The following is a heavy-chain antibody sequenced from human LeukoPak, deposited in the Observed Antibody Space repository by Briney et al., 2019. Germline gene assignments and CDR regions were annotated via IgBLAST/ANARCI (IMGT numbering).Heavy chain of an antibody. Sequence: QAGGSLRLSCAASGFTFSSYAMSWVRQAPGKGLEWVSDISGSGDSTDYTDSVKGRFTISRDNSKNTLYLQMNSLRAEDTAVYYCAKEEVGSSSWFDYWGQGTLVTVSS. V-gene: IGHV3-23*01. CDR3: AKEEVGSSSWFDY. D-gene: IGHD6-13*01. CDR2: ISGSGDST. CDR1: GFTFSSYA. J-gene: IGHJ4*02.